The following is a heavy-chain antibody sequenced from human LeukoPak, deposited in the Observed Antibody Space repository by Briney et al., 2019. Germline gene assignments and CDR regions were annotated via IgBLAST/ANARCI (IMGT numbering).Heavy chain of an antibody. CDR1: GFTFSSYS. CDR2: ISSSSSTI. CDR3: ARRLRYFDWHHAFDY. Sequence: GGSLRLSCAASGFTFSSYSMNWVRQAPGKGLEWVSYISSSSSTIYYADSVKGQFTISRDNAKNSLYLQMNSLRDEDTAVYYCARRLRYFDWHHAFDYWGQGTLVTVSS. J-gene: IGHJ4*02. D-gene: IGHD3-9*01. V-gene: IGHV3-48*02.